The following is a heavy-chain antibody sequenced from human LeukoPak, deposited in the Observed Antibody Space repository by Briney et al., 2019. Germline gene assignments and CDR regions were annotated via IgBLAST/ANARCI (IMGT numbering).Heavy chain of an antibody. CDR3: ASRGEQWQPEGPRFDF. D-gene: IGHD6-19*01. CDR1: VRTFISYA. Sequence: SVTVSCKSSVRTFISYAISWVRQAPGQGLEWMGGIIPISATPTYAQNFRDRITITADESTSTTYMHLSSLRFDDTAVYYCASRGEQWQPEGPRFDFWGHGTLVTVSS. V-gene: IGHV1-69*01. CDR2: IIPISATP. J-gene: IGHJ4*01.